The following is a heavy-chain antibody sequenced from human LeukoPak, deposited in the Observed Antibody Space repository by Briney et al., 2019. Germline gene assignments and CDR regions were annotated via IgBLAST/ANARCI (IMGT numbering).Heavy chain of an antibody. CDR3: ARDHKKYYDFWSGFYYMDV. CDR2: IYSGGST. CDR1: GFTFSSYS. J-gene: IGHJ6*03. Sequence: GGSLRLSCAASGFTFSSYSMDWVRQAPGKGLEWVSVIYSGGSTYYADSVKGRFTISRDNSKNTLYLQMNSLRAEDTAVYYCARDHKKYYDFWSGFYYMDVWGKGTTVTVSS. V-gene: IGHV3-66*01. D-gene: IGHD3-3*01.